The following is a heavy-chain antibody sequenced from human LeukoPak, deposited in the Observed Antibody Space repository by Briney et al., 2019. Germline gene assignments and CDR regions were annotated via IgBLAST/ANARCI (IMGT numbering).Heavy chain of an antibody. J-gene: IGHJ4*02. Sequence: SETLSLTCSVSTDSTNTYYWSWIRQSPGKGLEWIGHIYHSGSTDYKPSSKNRVTISIDMSRKEFSLKLTSATVVDTAMYYCVRLRWELLAPYFDHWGQGAFVIVSS. CDR1: TDSTNTYY. V-gene: IGHV4-59*01. CDR2: IYHSGST. CDR3: VRLRWELLAPYFDH. D-gene: IGHD2-15*01.